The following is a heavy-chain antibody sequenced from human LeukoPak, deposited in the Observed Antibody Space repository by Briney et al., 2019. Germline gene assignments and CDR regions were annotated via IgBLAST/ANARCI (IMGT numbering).Heavy chain of an antibody. Sequence: GKSLRLACVASGFPFSTYAMHWVRQAPGKGLEWVTIVSNDGTKKYYVDSVNGRFTISRDNPNNTLYLEMNNLRAEDTAVYYCARDLSYYDSSGGKFDYWGQGTLVTVSS. V-gene: IGHV3-30*03. CDR3: ARDLSYYDSSGGKFDY. J-gene: IGHJ4*02. CDR2: VSNDGTKK. D-gene: IGHD3-22*01. CDR1: GFPFSTYA.